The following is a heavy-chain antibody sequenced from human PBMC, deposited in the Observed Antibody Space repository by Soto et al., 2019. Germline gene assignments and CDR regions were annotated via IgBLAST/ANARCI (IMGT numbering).Heavy chain of an antibody. CDR2: IYYSGST. CDR1: GGSISSYY. Sequence: PSETLSLTCTVSGGSISSYYWSWIRQPPGKGLEWIGYIYYSGSTNYNPSLKSRVTISVDTSKNQFSLKLSSVTAADTAVYYCARDGSYGGYYHYYRLDVWGQGTTVTVSS. J-gene: IGHJ6*02. V-gene: IGHV4-59*01. D-gene: IGHD2-15*01. CDR3: ARDGSYGGYYHYYRLDV.